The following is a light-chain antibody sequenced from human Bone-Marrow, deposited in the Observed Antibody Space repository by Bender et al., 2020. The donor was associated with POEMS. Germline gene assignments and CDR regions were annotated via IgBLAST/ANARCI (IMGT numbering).Light chain of an antibody. CDR3: SSYTGSNTVV. CDR1: SSDVGGYNY. Sequence: QSALTQPASVSGSPGQSVTISCTGTSSDVGGYNYVSWYQQDPGKAPKLMIYEVSKRPSGVPDRFSGSKSGNTASLTVSGLQAEDEADYYCSSYTGSNTVVFGGGTKLTVL. CDR2: EVS. J-gene: IGLJ2*01. V-gene: IGLV2-8*01.